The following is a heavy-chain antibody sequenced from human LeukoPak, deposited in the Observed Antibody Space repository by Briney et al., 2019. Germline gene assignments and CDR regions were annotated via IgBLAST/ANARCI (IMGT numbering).Heavy chain of an antibody. Sequence: GRSLRLSCAASGFTFSSYAMHWVREAPGKGLEWVAVISYDGSNKYYADSVKGRYTISRDNSKNTLYLQMNSLRAEDTAVYYCAREGGSGSDYYYYYYMDVWGKGTTVTVSS. V-gene: IGHV3-30-3*01. J-gene: IGHJ6*03. D-gene: IGHD3-10*01. CDR2: ISYDGSNK. CDR1: GFTFSSYA. CDR3: AREGGSGSDYYYYYYMDV.